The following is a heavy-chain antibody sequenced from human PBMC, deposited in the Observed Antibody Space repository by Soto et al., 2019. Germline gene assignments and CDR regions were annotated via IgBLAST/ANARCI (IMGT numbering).Heavy chain of an antibody. CDR3: ARGRWQQLVQAPFDI. CDR1: GFTYSSYG. J-gene: IGHJ3*02. CDR2: ISYDGSNR. D-gene: IGHD6-13*01. V-gene: IGHV3-30*03. Sequence: GGSLRLSCEVSGFTYSSYGMHWVRQATDKELERVAVISYDGSNRYHAETVKGRFTISRDNSKNTEYLEMNSLRVEDTAVYYCARGRWQQLVQAPFDIWGQGTMVTVSS.